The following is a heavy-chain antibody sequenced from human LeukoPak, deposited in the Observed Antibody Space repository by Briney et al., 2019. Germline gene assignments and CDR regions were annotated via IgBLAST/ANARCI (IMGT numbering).Heavy chain of an antibody. J-gene: IGHJ4*02. CDR3: ARVVPAAMSGAGPFDY. V-gene: IGHV3-64*01. D-gene: IGHD2-2*01. CDR1: GFTFSSYG. CDR2: ISSNGGST. Sequence: PGGSLRLSCAASGFTFSSYGMHWVRQAPGKGLEYVSAISSNGGSTYYANSVKGRFTISRDNSKNTLYLQMGSLRAEDMAVYYCARVVPAAMSGAGPFDYWGQGTLVTVSS.